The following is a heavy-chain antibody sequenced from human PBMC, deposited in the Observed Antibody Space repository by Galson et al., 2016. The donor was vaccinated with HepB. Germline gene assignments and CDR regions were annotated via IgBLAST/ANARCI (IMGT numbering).Heavy chain of an antibody. V-gene: IGHV3-53*01. CDR3: AGGHDFWSGYWGAIGHYFDY. CDR2: IFGAGRT. CDR1: GFTVSNNY. J-gene: IGHJ4*02. D-gene: IGHD3-3*01. Sequence: SLRLSCAASGFTVSNNYLTWVRQAPGKGLEWVSVIFGAGRTDYADSVKGRFTISRDESKNMVYLQMNSLRAEDTAVYYCAGGHDFWSGYWGAIGHYFDYWGQGTLVTVSS.